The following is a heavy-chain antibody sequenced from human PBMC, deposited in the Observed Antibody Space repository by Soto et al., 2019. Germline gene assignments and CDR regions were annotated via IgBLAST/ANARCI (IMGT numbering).Heavy chain of an antibody. D-gene: IGHD5-12*01. CDR3: ARDAVATPDYYYYGMDV. V-gene: IGHV1-69*06. CDR2: IIPIFGTA. J-gene: IGHJ6*02. CDR1: GGTFSSYA. Sequence: QVQLVQSGAEVKKPGSSVKVSCKASGGTFSSYAISWVRQAPGQGLEWMGGIIPIFGTANYAQKFQGRVTITADKSTSTAYMELSSLRSEDTAVYYCARDAVATPDYYYYGMDVWGQGTTVTVSS.